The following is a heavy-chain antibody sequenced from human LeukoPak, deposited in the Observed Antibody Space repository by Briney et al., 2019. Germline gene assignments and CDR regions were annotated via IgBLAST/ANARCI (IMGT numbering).Heavy chain of an antibody. Sequence: PSETLPLTCTVSGGSISSSSYYWGWIRQPPGKGLEWIGSIYYSGSTYYNPSLKSRVTISVDTSKNQFSLKLSSVTAADTAVYYCARRRGYSGYGYYFDYWGQGTLVTVSS. V-gene: IGHV4-39*01. J-gene: IGHJ4*02. CDR2: IYYSGST. CDR3: ARRRGYSGYGYYFDY. CDR1: GGSISSSSYY. D-gene: IGHD5-12*01.